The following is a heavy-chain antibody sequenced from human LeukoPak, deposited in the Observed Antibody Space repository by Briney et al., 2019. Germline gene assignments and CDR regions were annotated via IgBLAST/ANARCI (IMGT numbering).Heavy chain of an antibody. Sequence: SVKVSCKASGYTFNGYYMHWVRQAPGQGLEWMGGIIPIFGKAKYAQKFKGRVTITADESTSTAYMELSSLRSDDTAVYYCARDRRGRYCSSISCYLGCFDPWGQGTLVTVSS. CDR3: ARDRRGRYCSSISCYLGCFDP. CDR2: IIPIFGKA. D-gene: IGHD2-2*01. V-gene: IGHV1-69*13. CDR1: GYTFNGYY. J-gene: IGHJ5*02.